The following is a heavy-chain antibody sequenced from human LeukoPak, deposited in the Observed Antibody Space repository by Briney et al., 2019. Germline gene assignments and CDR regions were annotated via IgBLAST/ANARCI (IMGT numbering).Heavy chain of an antibody. V-gene: IGHV4-39*07. Sequence: PSETLSLTCTVSGGSISSSSYYWGWIRQPPGKGLEWIGSIYYSGSTYYNPSLKSRVTISVDTSKNQFSLKLSSVTAADTAVYYCARDRVKWLGVVIILSDYMDVWGKGTTVTVSS. CDR1: GGSISSSSYY. CDR3: ARDRVKWLGVVIILSDYMDV. D-gene: IGHD3-3*01. J-gene: IGHJ6*03. CDR2: IYYSGST.